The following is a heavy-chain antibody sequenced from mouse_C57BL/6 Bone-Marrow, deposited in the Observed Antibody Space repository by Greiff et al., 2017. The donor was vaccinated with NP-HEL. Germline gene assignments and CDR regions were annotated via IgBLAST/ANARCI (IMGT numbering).Heavy chain of an antibody. Sequence: EVQLQESGPGLVKPSQSLSLTCSVTGYSITSGYYWNWIRQFPGNKLEWMGYISYDGSNNYNPSLKNRISITRDTSKNQFFLKLNSVTTEDTATYYCARDPYYFWGQGTLVTVSA. CDR3: ARDPYYF. V-gene: IGHV3-6*01. J-gene: IGHJ3*01. CDR2: ISYDGSN. D-gene: IGHD1-1*01. CDR1: GYSITSGYY.